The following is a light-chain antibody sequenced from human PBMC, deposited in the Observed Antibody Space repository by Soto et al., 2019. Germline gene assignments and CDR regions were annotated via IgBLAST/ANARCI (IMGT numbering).Light chain of an antibody. CDR2: DAS. CDR1: QSVSSY. V-gene: IGKV3-11*01. Sequence: EIVLTQSPATLSLSPGERATLSCRASQSVSSYLAWYQQKPGQAPRLLIYDASNSATGIPARFIGSGSGTDFTRTISILEPEDFAVFYCQQRSNCAFGQGTKVDIK. CDR3: QQRSNCA. J-gene: IGKJ1*01.